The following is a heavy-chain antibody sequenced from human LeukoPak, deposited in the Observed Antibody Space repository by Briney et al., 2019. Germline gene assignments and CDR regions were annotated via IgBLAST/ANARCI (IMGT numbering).Heavy chain of an antibody. CDR3: GRGGRGDY. J-gene: IGHJ4*02. V-gene: IGHV3-33*01. CDR2: IWYDSTNE. CDR1: GFIFSDYF. Sequence: PGGSLRLSCAASGFIFSDYFMHWVRQAPGKGLEWVAVIWYDSTNEYYAESVRDRFTISRDNSKDSLYLHINSLRVEDTAVYYCGRGGRGDYWGQGTLVTVSS.